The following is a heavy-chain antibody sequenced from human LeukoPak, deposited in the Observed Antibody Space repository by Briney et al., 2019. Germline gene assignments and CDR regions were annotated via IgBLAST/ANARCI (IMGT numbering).Heavy chain of an antibody. D-gene: IGHD2-8*01. CDR3: ARALDCTNGVCFGDDAFDI. V-gene: IGHV1-69*02. CDR2: IIPIDGVE. CDR1: GCTSSSYT. Sequence: SVKVSCKASGCTSSSYTISWVRQAPGQGLEWMGRIIPIDGVENYAQKFQGRGTITADKLTSTADMKLSSLRSEDTAVYYCARALDCTNGVCFGDDAFDIWGQGTMVTVSS. J-gene: IGHJ3*02.